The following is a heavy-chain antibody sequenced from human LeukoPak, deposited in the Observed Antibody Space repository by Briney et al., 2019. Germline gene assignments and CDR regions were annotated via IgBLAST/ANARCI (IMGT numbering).Heavy chain of an antibody. CDR1: GGSISSGGYY. J-gene: IGHJ4*02. D-gene: IGHD6-6*01. Sequence: SETLSLTCTVSGGSISSGGYYWSWIRQHPGKGLECIGYIYYSGSTYYNPSLKSRVTISVDTSKNQFSLKLSSVTAADTAVYYCARGRSSSVFDYWGQGTLVTVSS. CDR3: ARGRSSSVFDY. CDR2: IYYSGST. V-gene: IGHV4-31*03.